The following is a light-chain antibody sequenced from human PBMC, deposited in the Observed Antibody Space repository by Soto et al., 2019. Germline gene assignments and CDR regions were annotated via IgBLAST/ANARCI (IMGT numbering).Light chain of an antibody. CDR1: SSDIGGYKF. CDR3: SSYAGSNNVL. V-gene: IGLV2-8*01. J-gene: IGLJ2*01. Sequence: QSALTQPPSASGSPGQSVTISCTGTSSDIGGYKFVSWYQQHSGKAPKLMIYEVSKRPSGVPDRFSGSKSGNTASLTVSGLQADDEADYYCSSYAGSNNVLFGGGTKLTVL. CDR2: EVS.